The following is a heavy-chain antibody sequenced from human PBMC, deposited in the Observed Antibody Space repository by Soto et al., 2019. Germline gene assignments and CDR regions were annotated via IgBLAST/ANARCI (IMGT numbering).Heavy chain of an antibody. CDR1: GGSISSSSYY. D-gene: IGHD2-2*01. Sequence: SDTLSLTFTVSGGSISSSSYYWGCIRHRPWKWLEWIGSIYYSGSTYYNPSLKSRVTISVDTSKNQFSLKLSSVTAADTAVYYCARRGEALGGYCIRTSCSNSWFEPWGQGTLVTVSS. V-gene: IGHV4-39*01. J-gene: IGHJ5*02. CDR3: ARRGEALGGYCIRTSCSNSWFEP. CDR2: IYYSGST.